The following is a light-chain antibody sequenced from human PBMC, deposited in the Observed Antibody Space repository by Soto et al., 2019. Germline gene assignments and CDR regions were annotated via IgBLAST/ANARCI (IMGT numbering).Light chain of an antibody. CDR3: QHYNSYSEA. CDR2: KAS. J-gene: IGKJ1*01. Sequence: DIQMTQSPSTLSGSVGARVTITCRASQTISSWLAWYQQKPGKAPKLLTYKASTLKSGVPSRFSGSGSGTEFTLTISSLKPDDFATDYCQHYNSYSEACGKGPKVELK. V-gene: IGKV1-5*03. CDR1: QTISSW.